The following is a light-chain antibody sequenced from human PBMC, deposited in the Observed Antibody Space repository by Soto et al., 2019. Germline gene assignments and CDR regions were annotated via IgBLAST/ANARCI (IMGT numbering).Light chain of an antibody. CDR3: QQYQSYWT. J-gene: IGKJ1*01. CDR1: QSVSSN. Sequence: EIVMTQSPATLSVSPGERATLSCRASQSVSSNLAWYQQKPGQAPRLLIYGASTRATGIPARFSGSGSGTEFTLTISSLQSEDFATYYCQQYQSYWTFGQGTKVEIK. CDR2: GAS. V-gene: IGKV3-15*01.